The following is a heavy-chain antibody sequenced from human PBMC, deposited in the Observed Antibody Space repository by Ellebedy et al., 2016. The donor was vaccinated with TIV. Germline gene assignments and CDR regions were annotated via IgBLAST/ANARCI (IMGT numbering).Heavy chain of an antibody. V-gene: IGHV3-53*01. J-gene: IGHJ4*02. CDR3: ARDRGYSYGYYFDY. CDR2: IYSGGST. Sequence: GESLKISXAASGFTVSSNYMSWVRQAPGKGLEWVSVIYSGGSTYYADSVKGRFTISRDNSKNTLYLQMNSLRAEDTAVYYCARDRGYSYGYYFDYWGQGTLVTVSS. D-gene: IGHD5-18*01. CDR1: GFTVSSNY.